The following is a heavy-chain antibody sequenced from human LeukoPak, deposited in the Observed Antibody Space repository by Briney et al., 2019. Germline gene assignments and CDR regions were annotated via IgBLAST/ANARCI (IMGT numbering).Heavy chain of an antibody. J-gene: IGHJ4*02. CDR3: ARVVAPWDPFDY. CDR2: ISYDGSNK. Sequence: PGGSLRLSCAASGFTFSSYAMHWVRQAPGKGLEWVAVISYDGSNKYYADSVKGRFTISRDNSKNTLYLQMNSLRAEDTAVYYCARVVAPWDPFDYWGQGTLVTVSS. CDR1: GFTFSSYA. V-gene: IGHV3-30-3*01. D-gene: IGHD1-26*01.